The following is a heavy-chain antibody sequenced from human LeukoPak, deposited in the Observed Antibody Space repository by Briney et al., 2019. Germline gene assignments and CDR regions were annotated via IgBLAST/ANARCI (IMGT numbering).Heavy chain of an antibody. J-gene: IGHJ4*02. V-gene: IGHV1-69*13. CDR3: ARDLGDSFDY. D-gene: IGHD3-10*01. CDR2: IIPIFGTA. CDR1: GGTFSNYA. Sequence: SVKVSCKASGGTFSNYAICWVRQAPGQGLEWMGGIIPIFGTASYAQKFQGRVTITADESTSTAYMELSSLRSEDTAVYYCARDLGDSFDYWGQGTLVTVSS.